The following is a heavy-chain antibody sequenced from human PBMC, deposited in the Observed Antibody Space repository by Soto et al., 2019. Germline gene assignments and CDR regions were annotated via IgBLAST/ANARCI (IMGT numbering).Heavy chain of an antibody. Sequence: EVQLVESGGGLVQPGGSLRLSCAASGFTFSSYSMNWVRQAPGKGLEWVSYISSSSSTIYYADSVKGRFTISRDNAKNSLYLQMTSLRAEDTAVYYCARDLNYGIFDYWGQGTLVTVSS. CDR2: ISSSSSTI. CDR3: ARDLNYGIFDY. V-gene: IGHV3-48*01. D-gene: IGHD4-17*01. CDR1: GFTFSSYS. J-gene: IGHJ4*02.